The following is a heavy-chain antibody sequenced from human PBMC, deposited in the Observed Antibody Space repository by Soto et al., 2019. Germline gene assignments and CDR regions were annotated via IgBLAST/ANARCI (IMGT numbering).Heavy chain of an antibody. Sequence: PSETLSLTCTVSGGSISSGGYYWSWTRQHAGRGLEWIGYIYYSGSTYYNPSLKSRVTISVDTSKSQFSLKLSSVTAADTAVYYCAREGAVRGLARKTDIGYGMDVWGQGTTVTVSS. CDR2: IYYSGST. D-gene: IGHD3-10*01. J-gene: IGHJ6*02. CDR3: AREGAVRGLARKTDIGYGMDV. CDR1: GGSISSGGYY. V-gene: IGHV4-31*03.